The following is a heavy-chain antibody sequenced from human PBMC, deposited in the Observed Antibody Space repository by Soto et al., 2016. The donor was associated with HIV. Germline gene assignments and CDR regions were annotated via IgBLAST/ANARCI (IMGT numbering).Heavy chain of an antibody. J-gene: IGHJ4*02. D-gene: IGHD3-10*01. CDR2: INPNSGGT. CDR3: ARGGDYYGSGSYYILY. CDR1: GYTFTGYY. V-gene: IGHV1-2*02. Sequence: QVQLVQSGAEVKKPGASVKVSCKASGYTFTGYYMHWVRQAPRQGLEWMGWINPNSGGTNYAQKFQGRVTMTRDTSISTAYMELSRLRSDDTAVYYCARGGDYYGSGSYYILYWGQGTLVTVSS.